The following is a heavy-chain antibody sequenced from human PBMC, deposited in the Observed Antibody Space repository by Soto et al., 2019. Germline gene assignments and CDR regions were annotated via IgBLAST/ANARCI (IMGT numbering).Heavy chain of an antibody. Sequence: SETLSLTCTVSGGSLSSYYWTWIRQPPGKGLEWIGYVYYSGSTNYNPSLKSRVTISVDTSKNQFSLKLSSVTAADTAVYYCARGRFYYGSGSYYKNWFDPWGQGTLVTVSS. V-gene: IGHV4-59*12. CDR2: VYYSGST. CDR3: ARGRFYYGSGSYYKNWFDP. J-gene: IGHJ5*02. CDR1: GGSLSSYY. D-gene: IGHD3-10*01.